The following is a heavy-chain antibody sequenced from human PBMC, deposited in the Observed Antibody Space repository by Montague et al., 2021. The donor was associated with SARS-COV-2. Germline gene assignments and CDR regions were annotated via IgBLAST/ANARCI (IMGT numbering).Heavy chain of an antibody. J-gene: IGHJ3*02. CDR2: IYYSGST. Sequence: TLSLTCTVSGGSISSGGYYWSWIRQHPGKGLEWIGYIYYSGSTYYNPSPKSRVTISVDTSKNQFSLKLSSVTAADTAVYYCVRDSGITIFGVVIMQAFDIWGQGTMVTVSS. CDR1: GGSISSGGYY. CDR3: VRDSGITIFGVVIMQAFDI. V-gene: IGHV4-31*03. D-gene: IGHD3-3*01.